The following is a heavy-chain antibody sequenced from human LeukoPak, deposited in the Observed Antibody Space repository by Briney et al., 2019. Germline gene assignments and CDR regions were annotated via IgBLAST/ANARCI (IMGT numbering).Heavy chain of an antibody. CDR2: MNPNSGST. D-gene: IGHD5-12*01. J-gene: IGHJ4*02. CDR3: ARGRSTGYPYYFEY. CDR1: GYTFTSYD. Sequence: GASVKVSCKASGYTFTSYDINWVRQATGQGLGWMGWMNPNSGSTGYAQKFQGRVTITGNTSISTAYMELSGLRSEDTAVYYCARGRSTGYPYYFEYWGQGTLVTVSS. V-gene: IGHV1-8*03.